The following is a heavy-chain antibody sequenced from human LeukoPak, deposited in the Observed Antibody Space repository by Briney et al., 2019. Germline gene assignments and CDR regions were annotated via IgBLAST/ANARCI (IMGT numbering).Heavy chain of an antibody. V-gene: IGHV4-38-2*01. CDR1: GYSISSGYY. Sequence: SETLSLTCAVSGYSISSGYYWGWIRQPPGKGLEWIGSIYHSGSTYYNPSLKSRVTISVDTSKNQFSLKLSSVTAADTAVYYCASMYSGYETSVYYFDYWGQGTLVTVSS. CDR3: ASMYSGYETSVYYFDY. D-gene: IGHD5-12*01. CDR2: IYHSGST. J-gene: IGHJ4*02.